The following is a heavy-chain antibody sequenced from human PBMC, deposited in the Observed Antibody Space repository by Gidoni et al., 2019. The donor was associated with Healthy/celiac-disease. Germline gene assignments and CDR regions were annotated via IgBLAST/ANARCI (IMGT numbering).Heavy chain of an antibody. J-gene: IGHJ3*02. CDR2: IWYDGSNK. D-gene: IGHD4-17*01. V-gene: IGHV3-33*01. Sequence: QVQLVESGGGVVQPGRSLRLSCAASGFTFSSYGMHWVRQAPGKGLEWVAVIWYDGSNKYYADSVKGRFTISRDNSKNTLYLQMNSLRAEDTAVYYCARGLKRQVYGGNQGHAFDIWGQGTMVTVSS. CDR3: ARGLKRQVYGGNQGHAFDI. CDR1: GFTFSSYG.